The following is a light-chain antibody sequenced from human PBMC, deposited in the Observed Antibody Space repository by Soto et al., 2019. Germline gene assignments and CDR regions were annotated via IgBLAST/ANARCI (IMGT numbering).Light chain of an antibody. CDR2: EVS. CDR1: SSDVGSYNF. V-gene: IGLV2-23*02. CDR3: CSYADITSVI. Sequence: QAVVTQPASVSGSPGQSITISCTGTSSDVGSYNFVSWYQQHPGKAPEFIIYEVSKRPSGVSNRFSGSKSGNTASLTISGLQAEDEADYYCCSYADITSVIFGGGTKLTVL. J-gene: IGLJ2*01.